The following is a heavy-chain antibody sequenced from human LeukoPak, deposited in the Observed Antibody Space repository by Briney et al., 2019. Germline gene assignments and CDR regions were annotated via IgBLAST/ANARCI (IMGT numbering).Heavy chain of an antibody. J-gene: IGHJ4*02. V-gene: IGHV1-69*01. Sequence: GASVKVSCKASGGTFSSYAISWVRQAPGQGLEWMGGIIPIFGTANYAQKFQGRVTITADESTSTAYMELSSLRSEDTAVYYCAREWCSGGSCYNNYWGQGTLVTVSS. CDR3: AREWCSGGSCYNNY. CDR2: IIPIFGTA. D-gene: IGHD2-15*01. CDR1: GGTFSSYA.